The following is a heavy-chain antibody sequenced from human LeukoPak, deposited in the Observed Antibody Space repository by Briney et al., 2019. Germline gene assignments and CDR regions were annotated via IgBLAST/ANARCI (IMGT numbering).Heavy chain of an antibody. CDR2: INHSGST. CDR1: GGSFSGYY. CDR3: ARGMRVRGVIIIIFDY. Sequence: SETLSLTCAVYGGSFSGYYWSWIRQPPGKGLEWIGEINHSGSTNYNPSLKSRVTISVDTSKNQFSLKLSSVTAAGTAVYCCARGMRVRGVIIIIFDYWGQGTLVTVSS. V-gene: IGHV4-34*01. D-gene: IGHD3-10*01. J-gene: IGHJ4*02.